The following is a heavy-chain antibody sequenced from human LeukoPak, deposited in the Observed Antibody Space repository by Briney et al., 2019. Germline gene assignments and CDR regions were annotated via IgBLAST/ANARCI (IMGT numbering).Heavy chain of an antibody. CDR3: ARVVPMVRGVITTNWFDP. CDR1: GYTFTGYY. Sequence: ASVKVSCKASGYTFTGYYMHWVRQAPGQGLEWMGWINPNSGGTNYAQKFQGRVTMTRDTSISTAHMELSRLRSDDTAVYYCARVVPMVRGVITTNWFDPWGQGTLVTVSS. V-gene: IGHV1-2*02. D-gene: IGHD3-10*01. CDR2: INPNSGGT. J-gene: IGHJ5*02.